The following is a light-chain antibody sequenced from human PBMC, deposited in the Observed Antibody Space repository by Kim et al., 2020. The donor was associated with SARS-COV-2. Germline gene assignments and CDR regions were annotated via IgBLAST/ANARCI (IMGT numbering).Light chain of an antibody. V-gene: IGKV3-20*01. CDR1: QSVRSSH. Sequence: PGESVTLSCRASQSVRSSHLAWYQQKPGQAPRLLIYGASSRATGIPDRFRGSGSGTDFTLTISRLEPEDFAVYYCQQFDTSHLDTFGQGTKVDIK. CDR2: GAS. J-gene: IGKJ1*01. CDR3: QQFDTSHLDT.